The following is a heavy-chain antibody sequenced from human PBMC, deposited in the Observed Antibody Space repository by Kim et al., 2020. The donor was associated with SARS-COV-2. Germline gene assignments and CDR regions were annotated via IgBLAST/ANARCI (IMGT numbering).Heavy chain of an antibody. Sequence: GGSLRLSCAASGFTFSSYAMSWVRQAPGKGLEWVSNIKQDGSEIYYVDSVKGRFTISRDNAKNSLYLQMNRLRAEDTAVYYCARGGKVIEGIARYGMDVWGAGATVTVSS. CDR1: GFTFSSYA. J-gene: IGHJ6*04. CDR3: ARGGKVIEGIARYGMDV. CDR2: IKQDGSEI. V-gene: IGHV3-7*01. D-gene: IGHD2-21*01.